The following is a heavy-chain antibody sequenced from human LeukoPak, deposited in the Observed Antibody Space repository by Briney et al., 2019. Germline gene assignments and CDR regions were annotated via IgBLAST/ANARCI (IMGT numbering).Heavy chain of an antibody. J-gene: IGHJ4*02. CDR2: ISSSGSTI. D-gene: IGHD6-13*01. CDR1: GFTFSSYE. Sequence: GGSLRLSCAASGFTFSSYEMNWVRQAPGKGLEWDSYISSSGSTIYYADSVKGRFTISRDNAKNSLYLQMNSLRAEDTAVYYCARGFAGTLFYWGQGTLVTVSS. V-gene: IGHV3-48*03. CDR3: ARGFAGTLFY.